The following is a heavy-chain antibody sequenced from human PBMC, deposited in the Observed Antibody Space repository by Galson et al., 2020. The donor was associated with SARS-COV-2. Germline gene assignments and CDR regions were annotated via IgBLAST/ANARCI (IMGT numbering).Heavy chain of an antibody. J-gene: IGHJ4*02. CDR3: ARGAELRYFDWLLHYYFDY. V-gene: IGHV1-2*02. CDR1: GYTFTGYY. CDR2: INPNSGGT. D-gene: IGHD3-9*01. Sequence: ASVKVSCKASGYTFTGYYMHWVRQAPGQGLEWMGWINPNSGGTNYAQKFQGRVTMTRDTSISTAYMELSRLRSDDTAVYYCARGAELRYFDWLLHYYFDYWGQGTLVTVSS.